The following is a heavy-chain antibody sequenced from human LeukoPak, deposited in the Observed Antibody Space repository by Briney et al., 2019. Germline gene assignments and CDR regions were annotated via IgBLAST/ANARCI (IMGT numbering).Heavy chain of an antibody. CDR2: IYSGGST. Sequence: PGGSLRLSCAASGFTVSSNYMSWVRQAPGKGLEWVSVIYSGGSTYYADSVKGRFTISRDNSKKSLYLQMNSLRAEDTAVYYCGRVGAYYGSGSYSDYWGQGTLVTVSS. D-gene: IGHD3-10*01. V-gene: IGHV3-66*01. CDR3: GRVGAYYGSGSYSDY. J-gene: IGHJ4*02. CDR1: GFTVSSNY.